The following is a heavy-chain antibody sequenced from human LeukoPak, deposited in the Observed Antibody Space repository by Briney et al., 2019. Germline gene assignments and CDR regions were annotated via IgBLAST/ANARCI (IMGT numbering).Heavy chain of an antibody. CDR3: ARATAENDY. V-gene: IGHV1-2*02. Sequence: ASVKVSCKAAVYTFTGYYMNWVRQAPGQGLEWMGWINPKSGGTNYLQKFQGRVTMTRDTSISTAYMELSRLRSDDTAVYYCARATAENDYWGQGTLVTVSS. CDR1: VYTFTGYY. CDR2: INPKSGGT. J-gene: IGHJ4*02. D-gene: IGHD1-14*01.